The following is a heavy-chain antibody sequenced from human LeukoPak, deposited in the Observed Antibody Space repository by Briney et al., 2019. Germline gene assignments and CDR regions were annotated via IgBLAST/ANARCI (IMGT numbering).Heavy chain of an antibody. CDR3: ATIPEGIAVADTIDY. J-gene: IGHJ4*02. CDR2: IYHSGSI. CDR1: GYSISSGYY. D-gene: IGHD6-19*01. Sequence: SETLSLTCAVSGYSISSGYYWGWIRQPPGKGLEWIGSIYHSGSIYYNPSLKSRVTISVDTSKNQFSLKLSSVTAADTAVYYCATIPEGIAVADTIDYWGQGTLVTVSS. V-gene: IGHV4-38-2*01.